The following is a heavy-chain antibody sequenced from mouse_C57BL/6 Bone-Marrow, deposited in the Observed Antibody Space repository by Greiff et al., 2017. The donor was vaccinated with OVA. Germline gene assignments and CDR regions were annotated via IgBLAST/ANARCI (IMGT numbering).Heavy chain of an antibody. V-gene: IGHV1-54*01. CDR3: ARRTNYGSSYDYAMDY. CDR2: INPGSGGT. Sequence: VQLQESGDELVRPGTSVKVSCKASGYAFTNYLIEWVKQRPGQGLEWIGVINPGSGGTNYNEKFKGKATLTADKSSSTAYMQLSSLTSEDSAVYFCARRTNYGSSYDYAMDYWGQGTSVTVSS. CDR1: GYAFTNYL. J-gene: IGHJ4*01. D-gene: IGHD1-1*01.